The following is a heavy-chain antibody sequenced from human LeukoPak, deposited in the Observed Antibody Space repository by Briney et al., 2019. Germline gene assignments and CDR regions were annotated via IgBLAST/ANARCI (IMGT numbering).Heavy chain of an antibody. CDR1: GYTFTSYG. CDR3: ARRAYSSSWYFYYYGMDV. J-gene: IGHJ6*02. Sequence: ASVKVSCKASGYTFTSYGISWVRQAPGQGLERMGWISAYNGNTNYAQKLQGRVTMTTDTSTSTAYMELRSLRSDDTAVYYCARRAYSSSWYFYYYGMDVWGQGTTVTVSS. CDR2: ISAYNGNT. D-gene: IGHD6-13*01. V-gene: IGHV1-18*01.